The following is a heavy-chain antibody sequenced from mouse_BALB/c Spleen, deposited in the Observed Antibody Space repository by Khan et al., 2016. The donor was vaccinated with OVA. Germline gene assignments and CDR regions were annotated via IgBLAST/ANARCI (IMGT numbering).Heavy chain of an antibody. Sequence: EVELVESGGDLVKPGGSLKLSCVASGFTFSNYGMSWVRQIPDKRLEWVATINSDGTYTYYPDSVKGRFTISRNNAKNTLYLEMSSLKSEDTAMYYCASHLTGSFAYWGQATLVTVSA. CDR3: ASHLTGSFAY. CDR2: INSDGTYT. V-gene: IGHV5-6*01. D-gene: IGHD4-1*01. J-gene: IGHJ3*01. CDR1: GFTFSNYG.